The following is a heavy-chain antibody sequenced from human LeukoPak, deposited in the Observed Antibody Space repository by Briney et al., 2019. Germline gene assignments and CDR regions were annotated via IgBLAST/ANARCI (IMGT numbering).Heavy chain of an antibody. CDR3: ARDAAYFDSSGYYPDPLDY. CDR2: ISPSGDHR. V-gene: IGHV3-21*01. J-gene: IGHJ4*02. CDR1: GFTFSSYA. Sequence: GGSLRLSCAASGFTFSSYAMSWVRQAPGKGLEWVSCISPSGDHRYYADSVRGRFTISRDNAKNSVYLQMNSLRAEDTAVYYCARDAAYFDSSGYYPDPLDYWGQGTLVSVSS. D-gene: IGHD3-22*01.